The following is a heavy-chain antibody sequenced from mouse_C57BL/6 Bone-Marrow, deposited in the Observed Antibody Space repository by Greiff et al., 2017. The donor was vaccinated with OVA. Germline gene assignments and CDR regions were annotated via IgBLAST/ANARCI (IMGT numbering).Heavy chain of an antibody. J-gene: IGHJ4*01. CDR2: IDPENGDT. Sequence: EVQLQQSGAELVRPGASVKLSCTASGFNIKDDYMHWVKQRPEQGLEWIGWIDPENGDTEYASKFQGKATITADTSSNTAYLQLSSLTSEDTAVYYCTTDYYGSRGYAMDYWGQGTSVTVSS. CDR3: TTDYYGSRGYAMDY. CDR1: GFNIKDDY. V-gene: IGHV14-4*01. D-gene: IGHD1-1*01.